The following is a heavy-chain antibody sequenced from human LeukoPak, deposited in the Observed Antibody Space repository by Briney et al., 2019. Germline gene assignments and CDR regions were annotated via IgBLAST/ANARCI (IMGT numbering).Heavy chain of an antibody. D-gene: IGHD4-11*01. V-gene: IGHV3-23*01. J-gene: IGHJ4*02. Sequence: PGGSLRLSCAASGFTFSSYAMSWVRQAPGKGLEWVSAISGSGGSTYYADSVKGRFTVSRDNAKNSLYLQMNDLRAEDTAVYYCAREDSDYSTYDFWGQGTLVTVSS. CDR3: AREDSDYSTYDF. CDR1: GFTFSSYA. CDR2: ISGSGGST.